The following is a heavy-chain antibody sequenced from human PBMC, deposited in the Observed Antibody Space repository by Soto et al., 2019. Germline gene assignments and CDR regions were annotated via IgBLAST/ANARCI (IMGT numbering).Heavy chain of an antibody. D-gene: IGHD6-13*01. V-gene: IGHV1-18*04. J-gene: IGHJ5*02. Sequence: ASVKVSCKASGYTFTSYGISRVRQAPGQGLEWMGWISAYNGNTNYAQKLQGRVTMTTDTSTSTAYMELRSLRSDDTAVYYCARERPTVAAAGTDWFDPWGQGTLVTVSS. CDR2: ISAYNGNT. CDR3: ARERPTVAAAGTDWFDP. CDR1: GYTFTSYG.